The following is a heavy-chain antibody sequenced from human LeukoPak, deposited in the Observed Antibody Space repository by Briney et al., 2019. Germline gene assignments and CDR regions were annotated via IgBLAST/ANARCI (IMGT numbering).Heavy chain of an antibody. CDR2: FDPEDGET. J-gene: IGHJ3*02. V-gene: IGHV1-24*01. Sequence: ASVKVSCKASGGTFSSYAISWVRQAPGKGLEWMGGFDPEDGETIYAQKFQGRVTMTEDTSTDTAYMELSSLRSEDTAVYYCATMGASIDAFDIWGQGTMVTVSS. CDR3: ATMGASIDAFDI. D-gene: IGHD1-26*01. CDR1: GGTFSSYA.